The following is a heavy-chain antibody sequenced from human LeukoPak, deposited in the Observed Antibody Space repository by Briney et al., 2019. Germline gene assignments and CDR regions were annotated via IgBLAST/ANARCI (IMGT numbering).Heavy chain of an antibody. V-gene: IGHV3-30*04. CDR2: ISYDGSNK. CDR3: ARDQGESSGWFDY. J-gene: IGHJ4*02. D-gene: IGHD6-19*01. Sequence: QPGRSLRLSCAASGFTFSSYAMHWVRQAPGKGLEWVAVISYDGSNKYYADSVKGRFTISRDNSKNTLYLQMNSLRAEDTAVYYCARDQGESSGWFDYWGQGTLVTVSS. CDR1: GFTFSSYA.